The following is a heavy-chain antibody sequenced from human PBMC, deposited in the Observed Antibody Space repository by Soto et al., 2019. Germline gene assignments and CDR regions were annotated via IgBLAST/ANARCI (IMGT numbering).Heavy chain of an antibody. CDR2: INHSGST. J-gene: IGHJ4*02. CDR1: GGSFSGYY. V-gene: IGHV4-34*01. Sequence: QVQLQQWGAGLLKPSETLSLTCAVYGGSFSGYYWSWIRQPPGKGLEWIGEINHSGSTNYNPSLKSLVPIAVDTSKNQFSLKLSSVTAADTAVYYCARGGGTVAGTGDFDYWGQGTLVTVSS. D-gene: IGHD6-19*01. CDR3: ARGGGTVAGTGDFDY.